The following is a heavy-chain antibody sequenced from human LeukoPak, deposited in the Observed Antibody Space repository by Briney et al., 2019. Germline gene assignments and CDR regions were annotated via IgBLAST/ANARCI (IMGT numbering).Heavy chain of an antibody. D-gene: IGHD5-18*01. V-gene: IGHV3-7*01. Sequence: PGGSLRLSCAASGFTFSSYWMSWVRQAPEKGLEWVANIKQDGSEKYYVDSVKGRFTISRDNAKNSLYLQMNSLRAEDTAVYYCARSVDTAMAYYYYYMDVWGKGTTVTVSS. J-gene: IGHJ6*03. CDR3: ARSVDTAMAYYYYYMDV. CDR2: IKQDGSEK. CDR1: GFTFSSYW.